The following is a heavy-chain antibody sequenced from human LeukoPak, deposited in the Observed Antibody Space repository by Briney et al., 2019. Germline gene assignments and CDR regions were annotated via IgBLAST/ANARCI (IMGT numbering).Heavy chain of an antibody. CDR1: GFTFSSYA. Sequence: GGSLRLSCAASGFTFSSYAMSWVRQAPGKGLEWVSAISGSGGSTYYADSVKGRFTISRDNSKNTLYLQMNSLTADDTAVYYCAKDYGSGWYDYWGQGTLVTVSS. CDR2: ISGSGGST. J-gene: IGHJ4*02. CDR3: AKDYGSGWYDY. V-gene: IGHV3-23*01. D-gene: IGHD6-19*01.